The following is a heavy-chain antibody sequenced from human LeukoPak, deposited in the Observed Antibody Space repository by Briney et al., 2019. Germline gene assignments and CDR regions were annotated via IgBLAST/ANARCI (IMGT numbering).Heavy chain of an antibody. Sequence: SETLSLTCTVSGGSISSYYWSWIRQPAGKGLEWIGRIYTSGSTNYNPSLKSRVTMSAGASKNQLSLTPSSVTAADTAVYSCPRGAISFDPWGQGTLVTVSS. V-gene: IGHV4-4*07. CDR1: GGSISSYY. CDR3: PRGAISFDP. CDR2: IYTSGST. J-gene: IGHJ5*02.